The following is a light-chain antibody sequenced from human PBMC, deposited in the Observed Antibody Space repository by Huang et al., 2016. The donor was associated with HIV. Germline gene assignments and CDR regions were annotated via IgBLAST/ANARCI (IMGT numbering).Light chain of an antibody. V-gene: IGKV3-15*01. CDR3: QQYNNWPPWT. J-gene: IGKJ1*01. CDR1: QSIDGN. CDR2: DAS. Sequence: IVMTQSPATLSVSPGERVTLSCRASQSIDGNLAWYQQKPGQAPRLLIYDASTRATGIPARCSGSGSGTEFTLTISSLQSEDFAVYHCQQYNNWPPWTFGQGTKVEIK.